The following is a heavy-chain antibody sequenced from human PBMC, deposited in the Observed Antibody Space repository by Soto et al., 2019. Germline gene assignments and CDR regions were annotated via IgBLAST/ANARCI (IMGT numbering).Heavy chain of an antibody. CDR3: ARPSSSTVTTGATFDI. J-gene: IGHJ3*02. Sequence: SETLSLTCTVSGVSIRSSNYHWAWNRQPPGKGLEWIGSFYYTGSTYYNPSLKSRVTISVDTSKNHFSLKLTSVTAADTAVYYCARPSSSTVTTGATFDIWGQGTMVT. V-gene: IGHV4-39*02. CDR2: FYYTGST. D-gene: IGHD4-17*01. CDR1: GVSIRSSNYH.